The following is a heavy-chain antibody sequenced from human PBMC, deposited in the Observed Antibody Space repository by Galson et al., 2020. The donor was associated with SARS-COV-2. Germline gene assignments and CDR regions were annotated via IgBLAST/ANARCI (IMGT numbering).Heavy chain of an antibody. V-gene: IGHV4-31*03. J-gene: IGHJ6*02. CDR1: GGSISSGGSY. Sequence: ETSETLYLTCTVSGGSISSGGSYWSWIRQHPGKGLEWIGYIYYSGSTYYNPSLKSRVTISVDTSKNQFSLKLSSVTAADTAVYYCARGEAGGNRYYYYYYGMDVGVQGTTVTVSS. CDR3: ARGEAGGNRYYYYYYGMDV. D-gene: IGHD3-16*01. CDR2: IYYSGST.